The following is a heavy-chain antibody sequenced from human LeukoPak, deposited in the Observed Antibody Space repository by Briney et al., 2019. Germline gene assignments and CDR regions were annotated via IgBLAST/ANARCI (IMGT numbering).Heavy chain of an antibody. V-gene: IGHV1-18*01. Sequence: ASVKVSCKASGYTFTSYGTSWVRQAPGQGLEWMGWISAYNGNTNYAQNFQGRVTMTTDTSTSTAHMELRSLRSDDTAVYYCARLILTDYYYFDYWGQGSLVTVSS. CDR1: GYTFTSYG. D-gene: IGHD3-9*01. CDR3: ARLILTDYYYFDY. CDR2: ISAYNGNT. J-gene: IGHJ4*02.